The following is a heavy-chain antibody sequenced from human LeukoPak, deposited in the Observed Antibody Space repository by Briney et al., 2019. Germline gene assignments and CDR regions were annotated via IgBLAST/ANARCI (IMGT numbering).Heavy chain of an antibody. CDR1: GYSLNNFW. D-gene: IGHD1-7*01. J-gene: IGHJ3*02. Sequence: GESLKISRQGSGYSLNNFWIGLVRPMPGKGPELVGIIYPGDSDTRYSPSFQGQVTISADKSISTAYLQWSSLKASDTAMYYCARPVKGTSTVDAFDIWGQGTMVTVSS. CDR3: ARPVKGTSTVDAFDI. V-gene: IGHV5-51*01. CDR2: IYPGDSDT.